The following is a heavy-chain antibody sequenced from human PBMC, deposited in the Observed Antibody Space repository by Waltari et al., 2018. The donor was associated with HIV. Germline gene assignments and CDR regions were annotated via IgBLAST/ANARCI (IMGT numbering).Heavy chain of an antibody. CDR1: GGTFSSYA. CDR2: IIPIFGTA. Sequence: QVQLVQSGAEVKKPGSSVKVSCKASGGTFSSYAISWVRQAPGQGLEWMGGIIPIFGTANYAQKFQGRVTITADESTSTAYMEPSSLRSEDTAVYYCARVLGIAVAGTGGAFDIWGQGTMVTVSS. J-gene: IGHJ3*02. CDR3: ARVLGIAVAGTGGAFDI. V-gene: IGHV1-69*01. D-gene: IGHD6-19*01.